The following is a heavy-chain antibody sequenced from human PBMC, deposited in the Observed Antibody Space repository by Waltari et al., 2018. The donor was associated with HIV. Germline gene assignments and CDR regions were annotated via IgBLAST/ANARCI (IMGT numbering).Heavy chain of an antibody. CDR1: GFTFSNFI. CDR2: ISSSHTQM. V-gene: IGHV3-21*01. J-gene: IGHJ4*02. Sequence: EVHLLESGGGLVKPGGSLRLPCEVSGFTFSNFIMNWVRQAPGKGLEWVSSISSSHTQMSYADSVKGRFTIFRDNAKKSLYLQMNSLRDEDTAVYYCVRGAGRDLLLFGGDFWGQGTLVTVSS. CDR3: VRGAGRDLLLFGGDF. D-gene: IGHD3-16*01.